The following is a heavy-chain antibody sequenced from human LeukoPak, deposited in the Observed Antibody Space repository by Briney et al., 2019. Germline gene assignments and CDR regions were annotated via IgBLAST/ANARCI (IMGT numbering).Heavy chain of an antibody. CDR2: INHSGST. V-gene: IGHV4-34*01. J-gene: IGHJ3*02. Sequence: SETLSLTCAAYGGSFSGYYWSWIRQPPGKGLEWIGEINHSGSTNYNPSLKSRVTISVDTSKNQFSLKLSSVTAADTAVYYCARGHWNDAFDIWGQGTMVTVSS. CDR1: GGSFSGYY. D-gene: IGHD1-1*01. CDR3: ARGHWNDAFDI.